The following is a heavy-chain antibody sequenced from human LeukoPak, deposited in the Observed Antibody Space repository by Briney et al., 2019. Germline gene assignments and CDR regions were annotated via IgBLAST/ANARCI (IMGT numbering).Heavy chain of an antibody. Sequence: SQTLSLTCAISGDSVSSNSAAWNWIRQSPSRGLEWLGRTYYRSKWYNDYAVSVKSRITINPDTSKNQFSLQLNSVTPEDTAVYYCARRRGVATIQSSGRARLGGFYYFDYWGQGTLVTVSS. V-gene: IGHV6-1*01. CDR2: TYYRSKWYN. J-gene: IGHJ4*02. CDR3: ARRRGVATIQSSGRARLGGFYYFDY. D-gene: IGHD5-12*01. CDR1: GDSVSSNSAA.